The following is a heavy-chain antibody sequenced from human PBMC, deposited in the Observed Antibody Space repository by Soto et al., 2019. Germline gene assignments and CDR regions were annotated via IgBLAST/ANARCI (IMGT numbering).Heavy chain of an antibody. CDR2: ISAYNGNT. CDR1: GYTFTSYG. J-gene: IGHJ4*03. V-gene: IGHV1-18*01. Sequence: ASVKVSCTASGYTFTSYGISWVRQAPGQGHEWMGWISAYNGNTNYAQKLHGRVTMTPDTSTSTAYMELRRLRSDDTAAYYCARDSGIAVGAPYWGQGTMVTVSS. D-gene: IGHD6-19*01. CDR3: ARDSGIAVGAPY.